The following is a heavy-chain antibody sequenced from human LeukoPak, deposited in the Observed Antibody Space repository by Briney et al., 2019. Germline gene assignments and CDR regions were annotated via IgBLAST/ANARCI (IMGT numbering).Heavy chain of an antibody. CDR1: GYTLTELS. CDR3: ATDPYYDFWSGNY. CDR2: FDPEDGET. D-gene: IGHD3-3*01. Sequence: ASVNVSCKVSGYTLTELSMHWVRQAPGKGLEWMGGFDPEDGETIYAQKFQGRVTMTEDTSTDTAYMELSSLRSEDTAVYYCATDPYYDFWSGNYWGQGALVTVSS. J-gene: IGHJ4*02. V-gene: IGHV1-24*01.